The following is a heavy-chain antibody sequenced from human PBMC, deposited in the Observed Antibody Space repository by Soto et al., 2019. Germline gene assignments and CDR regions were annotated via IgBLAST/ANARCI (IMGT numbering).Heavy chain of an antibody. Sequence: QVQLVQSGAEVKKPGASVKVSCKASGYTFTSYAMHWVRQAPGQRLEWMGWINAGNGNTKYSQKFQGRVTITRDTSASTAYMELRSLISEDTAVYYCARVRDNMDRGDYYYYYGMDFWGQGTTVTVSS. CDR3: ARVRDNMDRGDYYYYYGMDF. D-gene: IGHD3-10*01. V-gene: IGHV1-3*01. CDR1: GYTFTSYA. CDR2: INAGNGNT. J-gene: IGHJ6*02.